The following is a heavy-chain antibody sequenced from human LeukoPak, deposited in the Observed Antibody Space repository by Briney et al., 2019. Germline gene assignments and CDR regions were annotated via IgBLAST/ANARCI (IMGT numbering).Heavy chain of an antibody. Sequence: GGSLRLSCAASGFTFSSYAMSWVHQAPGKGLEWVSAISGSGGSTYYADSVKGRFTISRDNSKNTLYPQMNSLRAEDTAVYYCAKRPYYYDSSGYYYGYYFDYWGQGTLVTVSS. V-gene: IGHV3-23*01. D-gene: IGHD3-22*01. J-gene: IGHJ4*02. CDR2: ISGSGGST. CDR1: GFTFSSYA. CDR3: AKRPYYYDSSGYYYGYYFDY.